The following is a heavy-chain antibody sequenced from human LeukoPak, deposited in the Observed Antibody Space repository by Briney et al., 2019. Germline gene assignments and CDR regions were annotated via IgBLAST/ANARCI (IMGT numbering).Heavy chain of an antibody. Sequence: GGSPRLSCAASGFTVNSNYMSWVRQAPGKGLEWVSVIYSGGSTYYADSVKGRFTISRDNSKNTLYLQMNSLRAEDTAVYYCAREYSGYDSVSGYFDYWGQGTLVTVSS. CDR1: GFTVNSNY. D-gene: IGHD5-12*01. CDR2: IYSGGST. CDR3: AREYSGYDSVSGYFDY. V-gene: IGHV3-66*01. J-gene: IGHJ4*02.